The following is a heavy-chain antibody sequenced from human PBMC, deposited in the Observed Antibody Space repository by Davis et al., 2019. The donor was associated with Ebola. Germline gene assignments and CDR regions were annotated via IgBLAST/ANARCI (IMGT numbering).Heavy chain of an antibody. CDR3: ARSDTAMAAPQFDY. Sequence: ASVKVSCKASGYTFTGYYMHWVRQAPGQGLEWMGWISAYNGNTNYAQKLQGRVTMTTDTSTSTAYMELRSLRSDDTAVYYCARSDTAMAAPQFDYWGQGTLVTVSS. J-gene: IGHJ4*02. CDR1: GYTFTGYY. V-gene: IGHV1-18*04. D-gene: IGHD5-18*01. CDR2: ISAYNGNT.